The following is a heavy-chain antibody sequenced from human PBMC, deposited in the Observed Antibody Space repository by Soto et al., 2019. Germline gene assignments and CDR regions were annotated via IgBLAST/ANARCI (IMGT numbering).Heavy chain of an antibody. J-gene: IGHJ4*02. Sequence: EVQLEESGGGLVQPGGSLRLSCAASGFTFSSYDMHWVRQVTGKGLEWVSTFGSSGDTYYPGSLKGRFTISRENAKNSLYLQINSLRAEDTAVYYCARGGASHNSGYYYFGLWGQGTLVTVSS. CDR2: FGSSGDT. CDR1: GFTFSSYD. D-gene: IGHD3-22*01. CDR3: ARGGASHNSGYYYFGL. V-gene: IGHV3-13*04.